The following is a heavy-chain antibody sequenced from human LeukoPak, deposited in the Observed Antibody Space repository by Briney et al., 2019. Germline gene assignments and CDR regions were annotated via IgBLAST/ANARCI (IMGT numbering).Heavy chain of an antibody. Sequence: GGSPRLSCAAPGFTFSSYSMNWVRQAPGKGLEWVSYISSSSSTIYYADSVKGRFTISRDDAKNSLYLQMNSLRAEDTAVYYCARDRSTRRNGYWGQGTLVTVSS. CDR1: GFTFSSYS. V-gene: IGHV3-48*04. J-gene: IGHJ4*02. CDR3: ARDRSTRRNGY. D-gene: IGHD5/OR15-5a*01. CDR2: ISSSSSTI.